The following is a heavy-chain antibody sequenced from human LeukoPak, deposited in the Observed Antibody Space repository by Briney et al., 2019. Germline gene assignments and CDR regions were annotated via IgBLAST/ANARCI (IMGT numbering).Heavy chain of an antibody. D-gene: IGHD2-15*01. J-gene: IGHJ5*02. CDR1: GGSISSYY. CDR3: ASSGPPPNWLDP. V-gene: IGHV4-4*07. CDR2: IYTSGST. Sequence: SETLSLTCTVSGGSISSYYWSWIRQPAGKGLEWIGRIYTSGSTNYNPSLKSRVTMSVDTSKNQFSLKLSSVTAADTAVYYCASSGPPPNWLDPWGQGTLVTVSS.